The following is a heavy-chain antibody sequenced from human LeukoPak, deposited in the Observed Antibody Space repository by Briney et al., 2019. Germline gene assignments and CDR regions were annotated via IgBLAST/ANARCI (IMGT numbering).Heavy chain of an antibody. J-gene: IGHJ4*02. CDR3: ARAFDY. CDR2: IWYDGSNK. Sequence: GMSPRLSCAASGFTFSSYGMHWVRQAPGKGLEWVAVIWYDGSNKYYADSAKGRFTISRDNSKNTLYLQMNSLRAEDTAAYYCARAFDYWGQGTLVTVSS. CDR1: GFTFSSYG. V-gene: IGHV3-33*01.